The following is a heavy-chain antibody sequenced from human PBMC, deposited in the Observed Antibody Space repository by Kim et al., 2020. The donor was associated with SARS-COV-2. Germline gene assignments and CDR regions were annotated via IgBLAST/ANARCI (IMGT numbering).Heavy chain of an antibody. J-gene: IGHJ4*02. V-gene: IGHV3-7*04. CDR1: GFTFSSYW. D-gene: IGHD3-22*01. CDR3: SRVHVTYYLDSSGWGYFEL. Sequence: GGSLRLSCAASGFTFSSYWMSWVRQAPGKGLEWVANIKQDGSEKYYVDSVKGRFTISRDNAKNSLYLQMNSLRAEDTAVYYCSRVHVTYYLDSSGWGYFELRGQGTLVPLPS. CDR2: IKQDGSEK.